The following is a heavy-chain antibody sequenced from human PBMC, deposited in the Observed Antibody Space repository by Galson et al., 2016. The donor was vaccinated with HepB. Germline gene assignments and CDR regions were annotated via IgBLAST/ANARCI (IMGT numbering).Heavy chain of an antibody. CDR1: GFTLNTYW. CDR3: AKDGVGTIADWFDA. J-gene: IGHJ5*02. CDR2: INRDGSQK. D-gene: IGHD1-26*01. V-gene: IGHV3-7*03. Sequence: SLRLSCAASGFTLNTYWMTWVRQAPGKGLEWVANINRDGSQKHYLDSVDGRFSISRDNARNSLDLQMNSLRDEDTALYYCAKDGVGTIADWFDAWGQGTLVTVSS.